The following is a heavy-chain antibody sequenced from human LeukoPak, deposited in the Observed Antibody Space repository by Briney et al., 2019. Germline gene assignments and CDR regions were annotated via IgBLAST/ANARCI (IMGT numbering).Heavy chain of an antibody. J-gene: IGHJ4*02. D-gene: IGHD2-2*03. CDR2: IYPDESNI. CDR1: GYSFPTYW. V-gene: IGHV5-51*01. Sequence: GESLKISCKGSGYSFPTYWIAWVRQMPGKGLGGVGIIYPDESNIRYSPSFQGQVTISADKSISTAYLQWSSLKASDTAMYYCERPPSRGYSSSFEYWGQGTLVTVSS. CDR3: ERPPSRGYSSSFEY.